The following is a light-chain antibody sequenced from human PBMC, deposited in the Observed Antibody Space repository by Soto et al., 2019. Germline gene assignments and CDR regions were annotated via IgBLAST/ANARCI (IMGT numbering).Light chain of an antibody. CDR2: GAS. J-gene: IGKJ2*01. Sequence: DIQMTQSPSSLSASVGVRVNITCRTSQSISTYLNWYQQKPGKAPKLLIYGASNLQSGIPSRFSGSGSGTDFTLTISTLQRDDFATYYCQQSYITPPDTFGQGTRVE. CDR3: QQSYITPPDT. CDR1: QSISTY. V-gene: IGKV1-39*01.